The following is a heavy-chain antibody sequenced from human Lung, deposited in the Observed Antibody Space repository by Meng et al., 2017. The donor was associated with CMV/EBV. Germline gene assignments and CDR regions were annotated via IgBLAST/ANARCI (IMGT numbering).Heavy chain of an antibody. D-gene: IGHD3/OR15-3a*01. CDR3: ARGRRPVWTGYSEKKVIV. Sequence: ASVKVSCKASGYTFIGYGIRWVRQAPGQGLEWMGWVSGREGKTKYAHNLQDRVTMPRYSFKGTVYMELRSLRSADTAVYYCARGRRPVWTGYSEKKVIVWCQGTXATVSS. CDR2: VSGREGKT. V-gene: IGHV1-18*01. J-gene: IGHJ6*02. CDR1: GYTFIGYG.